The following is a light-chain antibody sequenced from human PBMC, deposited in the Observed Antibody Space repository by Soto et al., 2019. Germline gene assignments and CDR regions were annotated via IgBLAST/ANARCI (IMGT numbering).Light chain of an antibody. CDR3: QKYNNWPRT. Sequence: DIVMTQSPATLSLSPGDSATLSCRASQSVSSNLAWYQQNTGQAPRLLIYGESTRATGIPARLSGSGSGTELNLTISRLQSEDFAVYYCQKYNNWPRTFGQGTKVEI. CDR2: GES. CDR1: QSVSSN. J-gene: IGKJ1*01. V-gene: IGKV3-15*01.